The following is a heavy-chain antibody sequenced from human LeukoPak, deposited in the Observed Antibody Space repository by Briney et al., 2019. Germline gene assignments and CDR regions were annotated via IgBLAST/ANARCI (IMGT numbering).Heavy chain of an antibody. Sequence: GGSLRLSCAASGFIFSSDSMDWVRQAPGKGLEWVSSISSSSGYRYYADSVKGRFTISRDNAKNSLYLQMNSLRAEDTAVYYCARGYTNGYPTWGQGTLVTVSS. CDR1: GFIFSSDS. D-gene: IGHD2-8*01. V-gene: IGHV3-21*01. CDR2: ISSSSGYR. J-gene: IGHJ5*02. CDR3: ARGYTNGYPT.